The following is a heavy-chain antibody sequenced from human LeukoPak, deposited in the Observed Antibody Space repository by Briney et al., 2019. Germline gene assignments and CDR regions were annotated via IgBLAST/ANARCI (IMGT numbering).Heavy chain of an antibody. Sequence: GGSLRLSCAASGFTFSSYWMHWVRQAPGKGLVWVARINIDGSSISYADFVKGRFTISRDNAKNTVYLQMNSLRADDTAVYYCARAVEEEPPDIGYYFDSWGQGTLVTISS. J-gene: IGHJ4*02. CDR1: GFTFSSYW. CDR3: ARAVEEEPPDIGYYFDS. V-gene: IGHV3-74*01. D-gene: IGHD1-14*01. CDR2: INIDGSSI.